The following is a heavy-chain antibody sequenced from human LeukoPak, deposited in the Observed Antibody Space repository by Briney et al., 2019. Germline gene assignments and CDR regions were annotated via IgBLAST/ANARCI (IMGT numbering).Heavy chain of an antibody. Sequence: PSETLSLTCAVYGGSFSGYYWSWIRQPPGKGLEWIGEINHSGSTNYNPSLRSRATISVDTSKNQFSLKLSSVTAADTAVYYCARFRKYYDFWSGHYNWFDPWGQGTLVTVSS. CDR1: GGSFSGYY. CDR2: INHSGST. CDR3: ARFRKYYDFWSGHYNWFDP. D-gene: IGHD3-3*01. V-gene: IGHV4-34*01. J-gene: IGHJ5*02.